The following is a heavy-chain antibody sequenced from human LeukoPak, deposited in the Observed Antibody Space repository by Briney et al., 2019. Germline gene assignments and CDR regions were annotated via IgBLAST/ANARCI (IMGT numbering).Heavy chain of an antibody. CDR2: INHSGST. D-gene: IGHD3-3*01. V-gene: IGHV4-34*01. CDR3: ARGYRYDFWSGYYTFDY. J-gene: IGHJ4*02. CDR1: GGSFSGYY. Sequence: SETLSLTCAVYGGSFSGYYWSWIRQPPGKGLEWIGEINHSGSTNYNPSLKSRVTISVDTSKNQFSLKLSSVTAADTAVYYCARGYRYDFWSGYYTFDYWGQGTLVTVSS.